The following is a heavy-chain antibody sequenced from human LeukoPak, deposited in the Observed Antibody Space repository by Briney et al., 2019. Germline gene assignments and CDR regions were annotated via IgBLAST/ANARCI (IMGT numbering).Heavy chain of an antibody. CDR2: IYYSGST. CDR3: ARATYSISWYYFDY. J-gene: IGHJ4*02. CDR1: GGSISSYY. D-gene: IGHD6-13*01. V-gene: IGHV4-59*01. Sequence: SETLSLTCTVSGGSISSYYWSWIRQPPVKGLELIGYIYYSGSTNYNPSLKSRVTISVDTSKNQFSLKLSSVTVADTAIYYCARATYSISWYYFDYWGQGTLVTVSS.